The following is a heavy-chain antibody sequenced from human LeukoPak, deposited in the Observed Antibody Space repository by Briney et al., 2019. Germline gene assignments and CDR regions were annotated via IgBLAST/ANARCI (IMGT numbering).Heavy chain of an antibody. CDR2: INPSGSST. CDR1: GYSFTSYY. D-gene: IGHD1-26*01. CDR3: ARDNSVGETAWWFDP. Sequence: ASVKVSCKASGYSFTSYYMHWVRQAPGQGLEWMGLINPSGSSTTYAQRFQGRVTMTRDISTSTDYMELTSLTSDDTAMYYYARDNSVGETAWWFDPWGQGTLVTVSS. V-gene: IGHV1-46*01. J-gene: IGHJ5*02.